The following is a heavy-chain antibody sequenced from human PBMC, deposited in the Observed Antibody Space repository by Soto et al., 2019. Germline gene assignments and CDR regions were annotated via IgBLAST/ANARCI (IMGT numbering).Heavy chain of an antibody. CDR3: AKDNGGYYDSSGNFEY. J-gene: IGHJ4*02. CDR1: GFTFDDFA. CDR2: ISWNGATM. D-gene: IGHD3-22*01. V-gene: IGHV3-9*01. Sequence: DVQLVESGGGLVQPGRSLRLSCAASGFTFDDFAMHWVRQAPGKGLEWVSGISWNGATMGYGDSVSGRFTISRDNTKNSLYIQMNSLKPEDTALYYCAKDNGGYYDSSGNFEYWGQGTLVTVSS.